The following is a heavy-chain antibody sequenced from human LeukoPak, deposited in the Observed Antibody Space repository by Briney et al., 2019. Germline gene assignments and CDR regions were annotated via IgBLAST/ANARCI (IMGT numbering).Heavy chain of an antibody. CDR2: ISSSGSTI. Sequence: GGSLRLSCAASGFTFSSYEMNWVRQAPGKGLEWVSYISSSGSTIYYADSVKGRFTISRDNAKNSLYLQMNSLRAEDTAVYYCARGKIVVVPNPIYHFDYWGQGTLVTVSS. D-gene: IGHD3-22*01. CDR3: ARGKIVVVPNPIYHFDY. V-gene: IGHV3-48*03. J-gene: IGHJ4*02. CDR1: GFTFSSYE.